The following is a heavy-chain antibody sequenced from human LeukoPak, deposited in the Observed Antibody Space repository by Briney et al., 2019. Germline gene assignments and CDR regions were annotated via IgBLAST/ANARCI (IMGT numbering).Heavy chain of an antibody. V-gene: IGHV5-10-1*01. CDR1: GYSFTSYW. J-gene: IGHJ4*02. CDR2: IEPSESYT. CDR3: ARHSGGSGSYYNLPFDY. Sequence: GGALKISFKGSGYSFTSYWISWGRQMPGKGVEWMGRIEPSESYTNYSPSFQGHVTISADKSISTAYLQWSSLKASDTAMYYCARHSGGSGSYYNLPFDYWGQGTLVTVSS. D-gene: IGHD3-10*01.